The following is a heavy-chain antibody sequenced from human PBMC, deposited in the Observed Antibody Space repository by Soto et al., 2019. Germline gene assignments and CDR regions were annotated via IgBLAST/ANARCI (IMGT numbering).Heavy chain of an antibody. CDR1: GGSMSSSNW. D-gene: IGHD3-10*01. V-gene: IGHV4-4*02. CDR3: TTQGFGGLHGLVDV. CDR2: ISNIGFT. Sequence: ASETLSLTCTVSGGSMSSSNWWNWVRQSPGKGLEWIGYISNIGFTRYNPSLKSRVSISVDTSKNQFSLKLTSVTAADTAVYYCTTQGFGGLHGLVDVWGQGTTVTVSS. J-gene: IGHJ6*02.